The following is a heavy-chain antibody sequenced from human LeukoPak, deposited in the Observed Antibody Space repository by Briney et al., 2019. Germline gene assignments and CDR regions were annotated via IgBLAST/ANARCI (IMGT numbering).Heavy chain of an antibody. Sequence: AGGSQRLACAASGFTFSIFGMNWVRQAPGKGLEWVAYIGSSSSTIYYADSMKGRFTISRDNAKKSLSLQMSSLRAEDTAVYYCARRRDDILSYSYDYYMDVWGKGTTVTVSS. CDR2: IGSSSSTI. V-gene: IGHV3-48*04. CDR1: GFTFSIFG. CDR3: ARRRDDILSYSYDYYMDV. D-gene: IGHD3-16*01. J-gene: IGHJ6*03.